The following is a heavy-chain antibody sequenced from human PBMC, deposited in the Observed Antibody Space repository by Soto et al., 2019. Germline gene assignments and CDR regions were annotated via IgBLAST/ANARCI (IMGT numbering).Heavy chain of an antibody. J-gene: IGHJ1*01. CDR3: AIAQGSGFLVS. D-gene: IGHD3-10*01. CDR2: IYYSGST. V-gene: IGHV4-30-4*01. Sequence: QVQLQESGPGLVKPSQTLSLTCTVSGGSISSGDYYCSWIRQPPGKGLDCIGYIYYSGSTYYNPSITSRVTISVDTSKNQFSLKLSSVTAADTAVYYCAIAQGSGFLVSWGQGTLVTVSS. CDR1: GGSISSGDYY.